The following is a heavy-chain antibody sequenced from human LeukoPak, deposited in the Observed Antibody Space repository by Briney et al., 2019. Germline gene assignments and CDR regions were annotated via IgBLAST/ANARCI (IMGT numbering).Heavy chain of an antibody. CDR3: AKGPGVAAAGLFDY. CDR2: ISYDGSNK. D-gene: IGHD6-13*01. Sequence: TGGSLRLSCAASGFTFSSYGMHWVRQAPGEGLEWVAVISYDGSNKYYANSVKGRFTISRDNSKNTLYLQMNSLRAEDTAVYYCAKGPGVAAAGLFDYWGQGTLVTVSS. CDR1: GFTFSSYG. J-gene: IGHJ4*02. V-gene: IGHV3-30*18.